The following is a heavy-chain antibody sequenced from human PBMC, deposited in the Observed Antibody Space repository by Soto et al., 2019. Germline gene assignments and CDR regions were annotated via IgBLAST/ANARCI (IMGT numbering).Heavy chain of an antibody. CDR3: VRDGTKTLRDWFDP. V-gene: IGHV4-4*07. CDR2: IYATGTT. D-gene: IGHD1-1*01. Sequence: PSETLSLTCTVSGASISGYYWSWIRKSAGKGLEWIGRIYATGTTDYNPSLKSRVMMSVDTSKKQFSLKLRSVTAADTAVYYCVRDGTKTLRDWFDPWGQGIAVTVSS. J-gene: IGHJ5*02. CDR1: GASISGYY.